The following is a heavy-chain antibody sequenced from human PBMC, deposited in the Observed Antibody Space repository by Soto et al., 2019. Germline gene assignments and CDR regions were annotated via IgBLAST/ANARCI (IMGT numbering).Heavy chain of an antibody. CDR1: GGSFSGYY. Sequence: SETLSLTCAVYGGSFSGYYWSWIRQPPGKGLEWIGEINHSGSTNYNPSLKSRVTISVDTSKNQFSLKLSSVTAADTAVYYCARLKWLAPFDYWGQGTLVTVSS. V-gene: IGHV4-34*01. CDR2: INHSGST. CDR3: ARLKWLAPFDY. J-gene: IGHJ4*02. D-gene: IGHD6-19*01.